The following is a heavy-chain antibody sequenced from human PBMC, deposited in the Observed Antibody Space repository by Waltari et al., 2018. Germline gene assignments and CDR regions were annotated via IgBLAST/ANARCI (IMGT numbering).Heavy chain of an antibody. V-gene: IGHV3-23*01. J-gene: IGHJ4*02. CDR1: GFTFSSDA. CDR3: AKGLVNPYYLDQ. D-gene: IGHD3-9*01. CDR2: ISGSGENT. Sequence: EVQLLESGGGLVQPGGSLRLSCVVSGFTFSSDAMSCVRQAPGKGLEWVSTISGSGENTYYADSVKGRFSISRDNSKNTLSLQMSSLRADDTALYYCAKGLVNPYYLDQWGQGTLVTVSS.